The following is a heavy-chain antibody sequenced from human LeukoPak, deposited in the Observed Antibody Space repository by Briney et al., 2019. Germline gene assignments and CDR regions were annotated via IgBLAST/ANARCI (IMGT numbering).Heavy chain of an antibody. CDR3: MIAVAGTPFDY. V-gene: IGHV3-73*01. Sequence: GGSLRLSCAASGFTFSGSAMHWVRQASGKGLEWVGRIRSKANSYATAYAASVKGRFTISRDDSRNTAYLQMNSLKTEDTAVYYCMIAVAGTPFDYWGQGTLVTVSS. D-gene: IGHD6-19*01. CDR1: GFTFSGSA. J-gene: IGHJ4*02. CDR2: IRSKANSYAT.